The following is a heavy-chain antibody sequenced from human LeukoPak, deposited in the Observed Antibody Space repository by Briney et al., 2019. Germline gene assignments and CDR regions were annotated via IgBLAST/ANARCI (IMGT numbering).Heavy chain of an antibody. CDR1: GFTFDDYF. CDR3: AKDRGGVDY. V-gene: IGHV3-43*01. J-gene: IGHJ4*02. CDR2: ISWDGGST. Sequence: GGSLRLSCAASGFTFDDYFMHWVRQGPGKGLEWVSVISWDGGSTSYADSVKGRFTISRHNSKNSLYLQMNSLRSEDSALYYCAKDRGGVDYWGQGTLVTVSS. D-gene: IGHD3-16*01.